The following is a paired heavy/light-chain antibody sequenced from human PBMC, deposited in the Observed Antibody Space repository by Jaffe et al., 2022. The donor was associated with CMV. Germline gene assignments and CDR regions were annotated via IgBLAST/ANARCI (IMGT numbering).Light chain of an antibody. V-gene: IGKV3-20*01. Sequence: EIVLTQSPGTLSLSPGERATLSCRASQSVSSSYLAWYQQKPGQAPRLLIYGASSRATGIPDRFSGSGSGTDFTLTISRLEPEDFAVYYCQQYGSSPPVTFGPGTKVDIK. CDR3: QQYGSSPPVT. CDR1: QSVSSSY. CDR2: GAS. J-gene: IGKJ3*01.
Heavy chain of an antibody. J-gene: IGHJ4*02. CDR2: ISWNSGSI. CDR1: GFTFDDYA. Sequence: EVQLVESGGGLVQPGRSLRLSCAASGFTFDDYAMHWVRQAPGKGLEWVSGISWNSGSIGYADSVKGRFTISRDNAKNSLYLQMNSLRAEDTALYYCAKVASGYYSGSYYGQIDYWGQGTLVTVSS. V-gene: IGHV3-9*01. D-gene: IGHD1-26*01. CDR3: AKVASGYYSGSYYGQIDY.